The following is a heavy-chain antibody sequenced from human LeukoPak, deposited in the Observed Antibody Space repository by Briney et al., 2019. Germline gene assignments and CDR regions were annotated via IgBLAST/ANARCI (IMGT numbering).Heavy chain of an antibody. J-gene: IGHJ4*02. D-gene: IGHD3-22*01. CDR1: GFTFSSYS. V-gene: IGHV3-23*01. Sequence: GGSLRLSCAASGFTFSSYSMNWVRQAPGKGLEWVSAISGSGGSTYYADSVKGRFTISRDNSRNTLYLQMNSLRAEDTAVYYCAKQSSSITMIVVVIKVNYFDYWGQGTLVTVSS. CDR3: AKQSSSITMIVVVIKVNYFDY. CDR2: ISGSGGST.